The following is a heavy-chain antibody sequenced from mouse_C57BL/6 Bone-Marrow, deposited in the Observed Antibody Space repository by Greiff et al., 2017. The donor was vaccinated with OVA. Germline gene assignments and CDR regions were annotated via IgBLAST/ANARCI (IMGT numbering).Heavy chain of an antibody. CDR2: IDPETGDT. CDR3: TTPVCYFGY. J-gene: IGHJ2*01. CDR1: GFNIKDDY. V-gene: IGHV14-4*01. Sequence: EVKLQESGAELVRPGASVKLSCTASGFNIKDDYMHWVKQRPEQGLEWIGWIDPETGDTEYASKFQGKATITADTSSNTAYLQLSSLTSEDTAVYYCTTPVCYFGYGGQGTTLTVSS.